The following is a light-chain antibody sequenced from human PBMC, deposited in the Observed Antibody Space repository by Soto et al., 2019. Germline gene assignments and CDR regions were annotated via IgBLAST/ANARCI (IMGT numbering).Light chain of an antibody. Sequence: EIVLTQSPGALSLSPGERATLSCSASHRITNNFLAWFQQKPGLAPRLRIHGASTRASGVPGRFSGGGSGTDFVLTISRLEPEDFAVYYCQQYGRSPFTFGQGTKLQIK. V-gene: IGKV3-20*01. CDR3: QQYGRSPFT. CDR2: GAS. CDR1: HRITNNF. J-gene: IGKJ2*01.